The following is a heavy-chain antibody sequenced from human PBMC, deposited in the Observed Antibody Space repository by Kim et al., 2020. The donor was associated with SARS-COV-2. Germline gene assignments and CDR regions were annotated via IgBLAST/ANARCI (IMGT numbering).Heavy chain of an antibody. D-gene: IGHD1-1*01. CDR1: GGSISSYY. CDR2: IYHSGST. V-gene: IGHV4-59*08. Sequence: SETLSLTCTVSGGSISSYYWNWIRQPPGRGLEWIGYIYHSGSTNYNPSLKSRVTMSVDTSKNQVSLKLSSVTAADTAIYYCARRDGGSNWKYWYFDLWGRGTLVTVSS. CDR3: ARRDGGSNWKYWYFDL. J-gene: IGHJ2*01.